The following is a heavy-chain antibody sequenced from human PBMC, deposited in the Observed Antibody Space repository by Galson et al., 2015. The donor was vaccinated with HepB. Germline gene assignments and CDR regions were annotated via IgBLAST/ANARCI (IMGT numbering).Heavy chain of an antibody. J-gene: IGHJ6*03. CDR1: GFTFSSYG. CDR3: AKDPTSALADYYYYMDV. Sequence: SLRLSCAASGFTFSSYGMHWVRQAPGKGLEWVAVISYDGRNKYYVDSVKGRFTISRDTSKNTLYLQMNSLRAEDTAVYYCAKDPTSALADYYYYMDVWGKGTTVTVSS. V-gene: IGHV3-30*18. CDR2: ISYDGRNK. D-gene: IGHD3-3*02.